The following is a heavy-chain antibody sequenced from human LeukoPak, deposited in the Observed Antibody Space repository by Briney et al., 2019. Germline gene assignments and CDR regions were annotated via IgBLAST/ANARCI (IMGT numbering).Heavy chain of an antibody. CDR2: IKQDGSEK. V-gene: IGHV3-7*01. CDR3: ARGLDCRSTSCYLDN. CDR1: GFTFTKYW. D-gene: IGHD2-2*01. J-gene: IGHJ4*02. Sequence: SGGSLRLSCAASGFTFTKYWTTWVRQAPGKGLEWVANIKQDGSEKFYVDSVKGRFTISRDNAKNSLDLQINSLGAEDTAVYYCARGLDCRSTSCYLDNWGQGTLVTVSS.